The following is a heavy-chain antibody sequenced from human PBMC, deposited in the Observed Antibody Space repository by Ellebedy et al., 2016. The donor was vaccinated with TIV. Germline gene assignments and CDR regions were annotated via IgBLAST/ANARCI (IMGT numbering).Heavy chain of an antibody. CDR2: INSGGSPI. Sequence: GESLKISCAASGFIFSAYEMNWVRQAPGKGLEWVAFINSGGSPIYYADSVKGRFTISRDNAKNSLYLQMNSLRAEDTALYYCASGFGGFDYWGQGTLVTVSS. D-gene: IGHD3-10*01. CDR1: GFIFSAYE. J-gene: IGHJ4*02. CDR3: ASGFGGFDY. V-gene: IGHV3-48*03.